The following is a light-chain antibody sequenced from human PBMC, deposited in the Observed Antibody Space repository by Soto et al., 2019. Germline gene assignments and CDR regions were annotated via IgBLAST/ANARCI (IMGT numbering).Light chain of an antibody. Sequence: DIVMTQSPDSLAASLGERATINCKSSQSILYSSNNKNYLAWYQQKPGQPPKLLIYWASTRQSGVPDRFSGSGSGTDFTLTISSLQAEDVAVYYCQHYYSSFYTFGQGTKLEIK. V-gene: IGKV4-1*01. CDR1: QSILYSSNNKNY. CDR2: WAS. CDR3: QHYYSSFYT. J-gene: IGKJ2*01.